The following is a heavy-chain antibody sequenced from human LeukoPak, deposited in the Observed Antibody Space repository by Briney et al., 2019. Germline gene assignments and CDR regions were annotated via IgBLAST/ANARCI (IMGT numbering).Heavy chain of an antibody. CDR3: ARLRCDVTSCFGKYYFDH. J-gene: IGHJ4*02. CDR2: VNGDSSYI. D-gene: IGHD2-2*01. Sequence: GGSLRLSCAASGFTFSAFPLEWVRQAPGKGLEWVSSVNGDSSYIYYADSVKGRYTIARDNARNSLHLQMNSLRAEDTAVYYCARLRCDVTSCFGKYYFDHWGQGTLVTVSS. CDR1: GFTFSAFP. V-gene: IGHV3-21*01.